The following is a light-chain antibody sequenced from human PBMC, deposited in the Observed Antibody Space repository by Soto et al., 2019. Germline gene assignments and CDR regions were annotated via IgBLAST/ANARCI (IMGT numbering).Light chain of an antibody. J-gene: IGLJ3*02. Sequence: QSVLTQPPSVSGAPGQRVTISCTWRSSNIGAGYDVHWYQQLPGTAPKLLIYGNSNRPSGVPDRFSGSKSGTSASLAITGLQAEDEADYYCQSYDSSLSALFGGGTKLTVL. V-gene: IGLV1-40*01. CDR2: GNS. CDR3: QSYDSSLSAL. CDR1: SSNIGAGYD.